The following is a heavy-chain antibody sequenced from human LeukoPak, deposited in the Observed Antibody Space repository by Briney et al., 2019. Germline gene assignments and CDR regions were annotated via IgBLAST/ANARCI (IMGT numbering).Heavy chain of an antibody. CDR3: ARDGAYGDYYY. D-gene: IGHD4-17*01. J-gene: IGHJ4*02. CDR2: ISDSGGRT. CDR1: GITLSNYG. V-gene: IGHV3-23*01. Sequence: GGSLRLSCAVSGITLSNYGMSWVRQAPGKGLEWVAGISDSGGRTNYADSVKGRFTISRDNPKNTLYLQMNSLRAEDTAVYYCARDGAYGDYYYWGQGTLVTVSS.